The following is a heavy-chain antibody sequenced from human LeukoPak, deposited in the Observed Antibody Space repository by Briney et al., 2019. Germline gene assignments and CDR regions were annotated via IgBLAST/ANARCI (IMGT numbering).Heavy chain of an antibody. V-gene: IGHV4-39*07. CDR3: ARVGTDSSSADIYYYYYMDV. J-gene: IGHJ6*03. Sequence: PSETLSLTCTVSGGSISSSSYFWGWIRQPPGKGLEWIGSIDYSGSTYYNPSLKSRVTISLDTSKNQFSLKLSSVIAADTAVYYCARVGTDSSSADIYYYYYMDVWGKGTTVTVSS. CDR2: IDYSGST. CDR1: GGSISSSSYF. D-gene: IGHD6-6*01.